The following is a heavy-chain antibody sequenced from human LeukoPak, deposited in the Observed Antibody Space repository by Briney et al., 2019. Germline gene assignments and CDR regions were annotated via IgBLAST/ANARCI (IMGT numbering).Heavy chain of an antibody. CDR3: ARERDSGSYWDYYYYMDV. D-gene: IGHD1-26*01. J-gene: IGHJ6*03. CDR1: GGTFSSYA. V-gene: IGHV1-69*05. CDR2: IIPIFGTA. Sequence: ASVKVSCKASGGTFSSYAISWVRQAPGPELEWLGRIIPIFGTANYAQKFQGRVTITTDECTSTAYMELSSLRSEDTAVYYCARERDSGSYWDYYYYMDVWGKGTTVTVSS.